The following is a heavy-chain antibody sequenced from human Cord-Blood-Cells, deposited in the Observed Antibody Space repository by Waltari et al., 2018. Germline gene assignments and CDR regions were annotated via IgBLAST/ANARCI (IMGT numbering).Heavy chain of an antibody. Sequence: EVQLVESGGGLVQPGGSLRLSCAASGFTFSSYWMSCVRQAPGTGLGWVANITKDGSEKYYVDSGKGPCTIPRDNAKNALYLQINSLRADDTAVYYCASEVVITDYWVQGTLVTVSS. J-gene: IGHJ4*02. CDR1: GFTFSSYW. V-gene: IGHV3-7*01. CDR2: ITKDGSEK. D-gene: IGHD3-22*01. CDR3: ASEVVITDY.